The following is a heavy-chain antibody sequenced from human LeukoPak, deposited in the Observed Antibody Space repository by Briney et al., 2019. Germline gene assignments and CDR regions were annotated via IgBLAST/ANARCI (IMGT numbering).Heavy chain of an antibody. CDR2: IYPGDSDT. D-gene: IGHD1-26*01. Sequence: GESLKISFKGSGYSFTSYWIGWVRQMPGKGLEWMGIIYPGDSDTRYSPSFQGQVTISADKSISTAYLQWSSLKASDTAMYYCARLPYSGSYLAPFDCWGQGTLVTVSS. CDR1: GYSFTSYW. CDR3: ARLPYSGSYLAPFDC. J-gene: IGHJ4*02. V-gene: IGHV5-51*01.